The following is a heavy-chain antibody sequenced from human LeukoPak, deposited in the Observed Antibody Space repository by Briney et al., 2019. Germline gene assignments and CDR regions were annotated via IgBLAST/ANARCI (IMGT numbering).Heavy chain of an antibody. CDR3: ARGNSHRFDY. Sequence: GGSLRLSCAASGFTLSSYWMHWVRQTPGKGPVWVSRINSDGSSTSYADSVKGRFTISRDNAKNTLYLQMNSLRAEDTAVYYCARGNSHRFDYWGKGALVTVSS. J-gene: IGHJ4*02. V-gene: IGHV3-74*01. D-gene: IGHD4-11*01. CDR2: INSDGSST. CDR1: GFTLSSYW.